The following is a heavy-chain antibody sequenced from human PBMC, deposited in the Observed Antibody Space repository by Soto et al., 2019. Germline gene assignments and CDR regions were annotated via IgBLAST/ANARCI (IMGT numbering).Heavy chain of an antibody. Sequence: GGSLRLSCAASGFTFDDYAMHWVRQAPGKGLEWVSGISWNSGSIGYADSVKGRFTISRDNAKNSLYLQMNSLRAEDTALYYCAKDHCSGGSCYYYYGMDVWGQGTTVTVSS. D-gene: IGHD2-15*01. CDR3: AKDHCSGGSCYYYYGMDV. CDR2: ISWNSGSI. J-gene: IGHJ6*02. V-gene: IGHV3-9*01. CDR1: GFTFDDYA.